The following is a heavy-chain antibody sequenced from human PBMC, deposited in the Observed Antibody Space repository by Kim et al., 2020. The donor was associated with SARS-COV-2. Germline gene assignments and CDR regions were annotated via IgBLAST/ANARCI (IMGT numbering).Heavy chain of an antibody. V-gene: IGHV3-23*01. J-gene: IGHJ6*02. CDR3: AKRLTLTGYYGPSYYYYGMDV. Sequence: GGSLRLSCAASGFTFSSYAMSWVRQAPGKGLEWVSAISGSGGSTYYADSVKGRFTISRDNSKNTLYLQMNSLRAEDTAVYYCAKRLTLTGYYGPSYYYYGMDVWGQGTTVTVSS. CDR2: ISGSGGST. CDR1: GFTFSSYA. D-gene: IGHD3-9*01.